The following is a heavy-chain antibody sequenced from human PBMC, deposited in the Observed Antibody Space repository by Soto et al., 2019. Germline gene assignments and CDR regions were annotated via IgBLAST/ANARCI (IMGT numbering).Heavy chain of an antibody. CDR3: ARAPVRGVTMVRGVITNFDY. CDR1: GGSISSGDYY. D-gene: IGHD3-10*01. CDR2: IYYSGST. Sequence: QVQLQESGPGLVKPSQTLSLTCTVSGGSISSGDYYWSWIRQPPGKGLEWIGYIYYSGSTYYNPSLKSRVSISVGTSKNQFSLKLSSVTAADTAVYYCARAPVRGVTMVRGVITNFDYWGQGTLVTVSS. V-gene: IGHV4-30-4*01. J-gene: IGHJ4*02.